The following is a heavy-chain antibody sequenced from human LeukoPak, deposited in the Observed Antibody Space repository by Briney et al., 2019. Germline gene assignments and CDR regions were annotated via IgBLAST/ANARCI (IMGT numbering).Heavy chain of an antibody. CDR2: ISGSGGST. CDR1: GFTFSSYA. CDR3: AKGGIAVAGDYYYMDV. V-gene: IGHV3-23*01. Sequence: GGTLRLSCAASGFTFSSYAMSWVRQAPGKGLEWVSAISGSGGSTYYADSVKGRFTISRDNSKNTLYLQMNSLRAEDTAVYYCAKGGIAVAGDYYYMDVWGKGTTVTVSS. D-gene: IGHD6-19*01. J-gene: IGHJ6*03.